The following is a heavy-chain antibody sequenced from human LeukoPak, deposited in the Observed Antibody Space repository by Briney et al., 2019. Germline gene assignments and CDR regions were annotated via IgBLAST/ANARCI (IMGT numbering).Heavy chain of an antibody. CDR3: ARDFPPDLVADY. Sequence: SETLSFTCSVSGGSISSYYWSWIRQPAGKGLEWIGRIYTTGSTNYNPSLKSRVTLSVDTSKNQFSLKLSSVTAADTAVYYCARDFPPDLVADYWGQGTLVTVSS. V-gene: IGHV4-4*07. J-gene: IGHJ4*02. D-gene: IGHD2-15*01. CDR1: GGSISSYY. CDR2: IYTTGST.